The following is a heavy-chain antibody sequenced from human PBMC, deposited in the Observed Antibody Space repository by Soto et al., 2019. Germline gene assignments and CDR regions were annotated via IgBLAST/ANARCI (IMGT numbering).Heavy chain of an antibody. CDR1: GYTFTRYG. J-gene: IGHJ4*02. Sequence: QVQLVQSGAEVKKPGASVKVSCKASGYTFTRYGFTWVRQAPGQGLEWMGWISGYSGNTNYAQNPRGRVTMTTDTSTSTAYMELRSLRSDDTAVYYCARGGVLLWFGEPLDYWGQGTLVTVSS. CDR2: ISGYSGNT. D-gene: IGHD3-10*01. CDR3: ARGGVLLWFGEPLDY. V-gene: IGHV1-18*01.